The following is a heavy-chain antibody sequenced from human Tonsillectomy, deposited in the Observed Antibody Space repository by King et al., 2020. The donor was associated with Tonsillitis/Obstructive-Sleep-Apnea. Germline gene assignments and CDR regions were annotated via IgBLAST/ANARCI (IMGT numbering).Heavy chain of an antibody. Sequence: VQLVESGGGVVQPGRSLRLSCAASGFTFSSYSMHWVRQAPGKGLEWVAVISYDGGNKYYADSVKGRFTISRDNSKDTLYLQMNNLRAEDTAVYYCASYRWDIVIVPAAPFYYWGQGTLVTVSS. CDR2: ISYDGGNK. J-gene: IGHJ4*02. CDR1: GFTFSSYS. V-gene: IGHV3-30*04. D-gene: IGHD2-2*01. CDR3: ASYRWDIVIVPAAPFYY.